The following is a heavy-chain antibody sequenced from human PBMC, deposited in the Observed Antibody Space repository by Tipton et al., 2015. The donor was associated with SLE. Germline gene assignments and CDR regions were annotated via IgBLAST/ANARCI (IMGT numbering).Heavy chain of an antibody. V-gene: IGHV1-18*01. CDR2: ISTNNGDT. J-gene: IGHJ4*02. Sequence: QLVQSGVEVRKPGASVSVSCKASGYTFTNYGISWVRQAPGQGLEWVGWISTNNGDTTYAQNFQGRVTMTTDTSTSTTYMTLRSPRSDDTAIYYCARECSGTGCLDYWGQGTLVTVSS. CDR1: GYTFTNYG. D-gene: IGHD3-10*02. CDR3: ARECSGTGCLDY.